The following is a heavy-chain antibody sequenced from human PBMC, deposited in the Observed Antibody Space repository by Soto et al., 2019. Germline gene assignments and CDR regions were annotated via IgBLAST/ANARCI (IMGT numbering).Heavy chain of an antibody. V-gene: IGHV1-69*13. CDR3: ASGRYYDFWSGYYAPYYYYGMDV. Sequence: SVKVSCKASGYTFTSYGISWVRQAPGQGLEWMGWISPNFGKANYAQKFQGRVTITADESTSTAYMELSSLRSEDTAVYYCASGRYYDFWSGYYAPYYYYGMDVWGRGTTVTVS. CDR1: GYTFTSYG. J-gene: IGHJ6*02. D-gene: IGHD3-3*01. CDR2: ISPNFGKA.